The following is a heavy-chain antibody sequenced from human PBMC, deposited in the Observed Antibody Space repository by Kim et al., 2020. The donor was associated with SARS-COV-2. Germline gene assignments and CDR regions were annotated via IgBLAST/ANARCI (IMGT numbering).Heavy chain of an antibody. V-gene: IGHV3-30*01. J-gene: IGHJ4*02. Sequence: YADSVKGRFTISRDNSKNTLYLQMNRRRAEDTAVYYCARDEGGSTVGPYYWGQGTLVTVSS. D-gene: IGHD4-17*01. CDR3: ARDEGGSTVGPYY.